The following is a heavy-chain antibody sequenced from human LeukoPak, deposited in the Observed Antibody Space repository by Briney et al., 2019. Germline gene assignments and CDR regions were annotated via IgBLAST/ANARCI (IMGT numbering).Heavy chain of an antibody. CDR3: ARGRSYYDSSGYYLSPFDY. D-gene: IGHD3-22*01. J-gene: IGHJ4*02. Sequence: SETLSLTCAVYGGSFSGYYRSWIRQPPGKGLEWIGEINHSGSTNYNPSLKSRVTISVDTSKNQFSLKLSSVTAADTAVYYCARGRSYYDSSGYYLSPFDYWGQGTLVTVSS. V-gene: IGHV4-34*01. CDR1: GGSFSGYY. CDR2: INHSGST.